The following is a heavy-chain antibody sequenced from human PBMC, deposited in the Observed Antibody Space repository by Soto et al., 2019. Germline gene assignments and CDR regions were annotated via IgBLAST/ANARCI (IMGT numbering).Heavy chain of an antibody. V-gene: IGHV3-23*01. Sequence: EVQLLESGGGLVQPGGSLRLSCAASGFTFSNYAMSWVRQAPGKGLEWVSAISDNGGVTHFADSVKGRFTISRDNSKNTRYLQMNSLRAEDTAVYYCALKLVIGYFDWFGADIWGQVTMVTVSS. CDR2: ISDNGGVT. J-gene: IGHJ3*02. CDR3: ALKLVIGYFDWFGADI. D-gene: IGHD3-9*01. CDR1: GFTFSNYA.